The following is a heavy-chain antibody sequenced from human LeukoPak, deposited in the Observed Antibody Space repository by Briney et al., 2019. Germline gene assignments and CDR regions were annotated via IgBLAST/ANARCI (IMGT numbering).Heavy chain of an antibody. CDR2: INHSGST. V-gene: IGHV4-34*01. J-gene: IGHJ4*02. CDR1: GGSFSGYY. Sequence: SETLSLTCAVYGGSFSGYYWSWIRQPPGKGLEWIGEINHSGSTNYNPSLKSRVTISVDTSKNQFSLKLSSVTAADTAVYYCARAGNSSGGGLFDYWGQETLVTVSS. D-gene: IGHD6-19*01. CDR3: ARAGNSSGGGLFDY.